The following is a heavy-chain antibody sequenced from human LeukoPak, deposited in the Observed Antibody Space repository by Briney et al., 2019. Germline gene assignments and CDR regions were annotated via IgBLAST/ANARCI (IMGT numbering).Heavy chain of an antibody. CDR1: GGTFSSYA. D-gene: IGHD4-23*01. V-gene: IGHV1-69*05. Sequence: SVKVSCKASGGTFSSYAISWVRQAPGQGLEWMGRIIPIFGTANYAQKFQGRVTITTDESTSTAYMELSSLRSGDTAVYYCARDRDYGGNSGAFDIWGQGTMVTVSS. CDR3: ARDRDYGGNSGAFDI. CDR2: IIPIFGTA. J-gene: IGHJ3*02.